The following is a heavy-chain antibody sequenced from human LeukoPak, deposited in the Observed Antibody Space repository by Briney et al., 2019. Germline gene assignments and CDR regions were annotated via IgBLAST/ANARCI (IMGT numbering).Heavy chain of an antibody. CDR2: ISSSSSTI. CDR3: ARDYDFWSGYADY. D-gene: IGHD3-3*01. CDR1: GFTFSNYN. Sequence: PGGSLRLSXAASGFTFSNYNMNWVSQTPGKGLEWLSYISSSSSTIFYADSVKGRFTISRDNAKNSLYLQMNSLRVEDTAVYYCARDYDFWSGYADYWGQGTLVTVSS. V-gene: IGHV3-48*01. J-gene: IGHJ4*02.